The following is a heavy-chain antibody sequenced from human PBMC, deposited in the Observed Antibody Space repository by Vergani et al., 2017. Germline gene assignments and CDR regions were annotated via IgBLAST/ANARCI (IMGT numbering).Heavy chain of an antibody. J-gene: IGHJ6*03. CDR1: GYSFTSNW. V-gene: IGHV5-10-1*01. CDR2: IDPSDSYT. D-gene: IGHD6-19*01. Sequence: EVQLVQSGAEVKKPGESLRISCKGSGYSFTSNWISWVRQMPGKGLEWMGRIDPSDSYTNYSPSFQGHVTISADKSISTAYLQWSSLKASDTAMYYCARQVAVAGKWWGPYYYYYMDVWGKGTAVTVSS. CDR3: ARQVAVAGKWWGPYYYYYMDV.